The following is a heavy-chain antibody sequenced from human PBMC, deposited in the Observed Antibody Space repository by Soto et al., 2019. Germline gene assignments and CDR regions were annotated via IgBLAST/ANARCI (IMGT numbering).Heavy chain of an antibody. CDR3: ARDHGIVVVPAELDV. J-gene: IGHJ6*02. Sequence: QVQLVQSGAEVKKPGASVKVSCKASGYTFTTYGISWVRQAPGQGLEWMGWISAYNGNTNFAQKFQGRVTMTTDTSTSTAYMELRSLRSDDTAVYYCARDHGIVVVPAELDVWGQGSTVTVSS. CDR2: ISAYNGNT. CDR1: GYTFTTYG. D-gene: IGHD2-2*01. V-gene: IGHV1-18*01.